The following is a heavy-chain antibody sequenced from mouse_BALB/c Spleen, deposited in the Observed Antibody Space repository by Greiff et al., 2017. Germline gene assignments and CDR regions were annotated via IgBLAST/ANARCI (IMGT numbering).Heavy chain of an antibody. CDR1: GFTFSDYY. CDR2: ISDGGSYT. V-gene: IGHV5-4*02. Sequence: EVMLVESGGGLVKPGGSLKLSCAASGFTFSDYYMYWVRQTPEKRLEWVATISDGGSYTYYPDSVKGRFTISRDNAKNNLYLQMSSLKSEDTAMYYCARGNWDERYYAMDYWGQGTSVTVSS. D-gene: IGHD4-1*01. J-gene: IGHJ4*01. CDR3: ARGNWDERYYAMDY.